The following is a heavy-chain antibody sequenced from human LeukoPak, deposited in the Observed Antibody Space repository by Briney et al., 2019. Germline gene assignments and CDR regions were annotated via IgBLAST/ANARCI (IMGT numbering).Heavy chain of an antibody. CDR3: ARDSSKTEFITMVRGVITYFDY. CDR1: GYTLTELS. V-gene: IGHV1-24*01. CDR2: FDPEDGET. J-gene: IGHJ4*02. Sequence: ASVKVSCKVSGYTLTELSMHWVRQAPGKGLEWMGGFDPEDGETIYAQKFQGRVTMTEDTSTDTAYMELSSLRAEDTAVYYCARDSSKTEFITMVRGVITYFDYWGQGTLVTVSS. D-gene: IGHD3-10*01.